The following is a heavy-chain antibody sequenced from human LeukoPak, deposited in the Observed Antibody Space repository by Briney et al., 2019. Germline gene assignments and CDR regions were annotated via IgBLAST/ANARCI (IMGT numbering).Heavy chain of an antibody. CDR1: GGSISSGSYY. CDR2: IYTSGST. J-gene: IGHJ6*03. CDR3: ASTLTTQYYYYYYMDV. D-gene: IGHD1-14*01. Sequence: KPSETLSLTCTVSGGSISSGSYYWSWIRQPAGKGLEWIGRIYTSGSTNYNPSLKSRVTISVDTSKNQFSLKLSSVTAADTAVYYCASTLTTQYYYYYYMDVWGKGTTVTVSS. V-gene: IGHV4-61*02.